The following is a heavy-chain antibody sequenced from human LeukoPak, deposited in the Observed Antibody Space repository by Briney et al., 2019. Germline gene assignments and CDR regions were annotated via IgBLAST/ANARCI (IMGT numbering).Heavy chain of an antibody. CDR2: IYHSGGT. Sequence: SETLSLTCTVSGYSISSGYYWGWIRQPPGKGLEWIGSIYHSGGTYYNPSLKSRVTISVDTSKNQFSLKLSSVTAADTAVYYCARDFHSIPAASFDYWGQGTLVTVSS. CDR3: ARDFHSIPAASFDY. J-gene: IGHJ4*02. D-gene: IGHD2-2*01. V-gene: IGHV4-38-2*02. CDR1: GYSISSGYY.